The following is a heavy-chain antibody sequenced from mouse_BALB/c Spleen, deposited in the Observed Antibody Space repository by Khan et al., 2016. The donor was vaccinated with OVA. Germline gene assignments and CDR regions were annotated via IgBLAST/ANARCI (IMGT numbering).Heavy chain of an antibody. CDR2: ISYSGST. V-gene: IGHV3-2*02. Sequence: EVQGVESGPGLVKPSQSLSLTCTVTGYSITSGYGWNWIRKFPGNKLEWMGYISYSGSTNYNPSLKSRISMPLDTSKNQFFLQLNSVTTDDTATYYCARTARIKYWGQGTTLTVSA. J-gene: IGHJ2*01. D-gene: IGHD1-2*01. CDR3: ARTARIKY. CDR1: GYSITSGYG.